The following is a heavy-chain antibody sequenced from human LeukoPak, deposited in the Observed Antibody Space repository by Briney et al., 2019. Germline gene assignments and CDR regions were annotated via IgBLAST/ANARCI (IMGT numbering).Heavy chain of an antibody. V-gene: IGHV3-11*04. CDR3: ARVRPGSSGSYYRTS. CDR2: ITSGGGFK. D-gene: IGHD3-22*01. J-gene: IGHJ4*02. CDR1: TFPFTDFH. Sequence: TPAGSLRLSCVGATFPFTDFHMSWIRQAPGKGLEWVSYITSGGGFKYYEDSVKGRSSITRDHSKNSVFLQTNSLRVEDTAVYYCARVRPGSSGSYYRTSWGQGTLVTVSS.